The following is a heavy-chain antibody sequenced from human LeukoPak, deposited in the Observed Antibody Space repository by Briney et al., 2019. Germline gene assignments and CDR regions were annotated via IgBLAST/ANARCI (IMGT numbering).Heavy chain of an antibody. CDR2: INPSGGST. Sequence: PLASVKVSCKASGYTFTSYYMHWLRQAPGQGLEWMGIINPSGGSTSYAQKFQGRVTMTRDTSTSTVYMELSSLRSEDTAVYYCARGTYYYDSSGYLDYWGQGTLVTVSS. J-gene: IGHJ4*02. CDR3: ARGTYYYDSSGYLDY. V-gene: IGHV1-46*01. D-gene: IGHD3-22*01. CDR1: GYTFTSYY.